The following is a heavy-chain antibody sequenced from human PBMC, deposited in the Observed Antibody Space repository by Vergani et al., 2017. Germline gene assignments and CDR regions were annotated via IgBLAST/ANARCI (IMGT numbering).Heavy chain of an antibody. V-gene: IGHV3-23*01. CDR1: GFTFSSYA. CDR2: ISGSGGST. CDR3: AKAHYDSSGYSSCFDY. D-gene: IGHD3-22*01. J-gene: IGHJ4*02. Sequence: EVQLLESGGGLVQPGGSLRLSCAASGFTFSSYAMSWVRQAPGKGLEWVSAISGSGGSTYYADSVKGRLTISRDNSKNTLYLQMNSLRAEDTAVYYCAKAHYDSSGYSSCFDYWGQGTLVTASS.